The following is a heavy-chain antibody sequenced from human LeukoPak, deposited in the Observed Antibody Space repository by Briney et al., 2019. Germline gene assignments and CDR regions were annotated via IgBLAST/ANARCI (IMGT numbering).Heavy chain of an antibody. D-gene: IGHD4-23*01. CDR2: ISGGGGST. V-gene: IGHV3-23*01. J-gene: IGHJ4*02. CDR1: GFTFSTYA. Sequence: AGGSLRLPCAASGFTFSTYAMSWVRQAPGKGLEWVSVISGGGGSTYYADSVKGRFSISRDNAKNTLYLQMNSLRVEDTAVYYCARGRPHGNDYWGQGTLVTVSS. CDR3: ARGRPHGNDY.